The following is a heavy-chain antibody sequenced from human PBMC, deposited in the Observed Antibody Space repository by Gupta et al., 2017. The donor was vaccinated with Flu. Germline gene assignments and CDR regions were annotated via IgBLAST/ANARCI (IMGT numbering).Heavy chain of an antibody. Sequence: RQAPGKGRVWVSRINSDGSSTSYADAVKGRFTISRDNAKNTLYLQMNSLRAEDTAVYYCARGGVVLEWLLSDYYYYGMDVWGQGTTVTVSS. D-gene: IGHD3-3*01. CDR3: ARGGVVLEWLLSDYYYYGMDV. J-gene: IGHJ6*02. CDR2: INSDGSST. V-gene: IGHV3-74*01.